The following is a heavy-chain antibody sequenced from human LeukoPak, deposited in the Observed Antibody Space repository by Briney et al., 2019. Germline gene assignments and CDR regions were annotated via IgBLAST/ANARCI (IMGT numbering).Heavy chain of an antibody. V-gene: IGHV1-8*03. Sequence: ASVRVSCKASGYTFTAYYLHWVRQATGQGLEWMGWMNPNSGNTGYAQKFQGRVTITRNTSISTAYMELSSLRSEDTAVYYCARAGGGYWGQGTLVTVSS. J-gene: IGHJ4*02. CDR1: GYTFTAYY. CDR3: ARAGGGY. D-gene: IGHD3-10*01. CDR2: MNPNSGNT.